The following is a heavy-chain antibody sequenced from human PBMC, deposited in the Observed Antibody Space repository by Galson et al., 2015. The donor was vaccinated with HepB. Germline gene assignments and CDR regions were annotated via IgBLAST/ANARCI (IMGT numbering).Heavy chain of an antibody. D-gene: IGHD5-12*01. J-gene: IGHJ4*02. V-gene: IGHV5-51*03. CDR3: ARGYGSSVYHPQFDY. CDR1: GYSFTSYW. CDR2: IYPGDSDT. Sequence: QSGAEVKKPGESLKISCKGSGYSFTSYWIGWVRQMPGKGLEWMGIIYPGDSDTRYSPSFQGQVTISADKSISTVYLQMNSLRAEDTAVYYCARGYGSSVYHPQFDYWGQGTLVTVSS.